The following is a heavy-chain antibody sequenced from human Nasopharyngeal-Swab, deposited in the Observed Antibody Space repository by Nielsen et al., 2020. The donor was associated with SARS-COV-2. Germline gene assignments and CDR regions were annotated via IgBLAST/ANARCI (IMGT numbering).Heavy chain of an antibody. CDR2: IDWDDDK. Sequence: SGPTLVKPTQTLTLTCTFSGFSLTTSGMCVAWIRQPPGKALEWLALIDWDDDKYYSTSLNTMLNISKDTSKNQVVLTMTNMDPVDTATYYCARIPPVDFHFDFWGQGILVTVSS. D-gene: IGHD3/OR15-3a*01. CDR3: ARIPPVDFHFDF. J-gene: IGHJ4*02. V-gene: IGHV2-70*01. CDR1: GFSLTTSGMC.